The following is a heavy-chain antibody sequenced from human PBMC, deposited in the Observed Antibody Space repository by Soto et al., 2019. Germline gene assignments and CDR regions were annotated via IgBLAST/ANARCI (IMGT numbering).Heavy chain of an antibody. D-gene: IGHD4-4*01. V-gene: IGHV3-7*01. CDR3: ARASSTYVLVFVYYYYMDV. CDR2: IEQDGSEK. J-gene: IGHJ6*03. Sequence: GGFLRLSCTASGFKFRSLWMRWVRQAQGKGLEWVANIEQDGSEKYYVDSVKGRFTISRDNAKNSLYLQMNSLRAEDTAVYYCARASSTYVLVFVYYYYMDVWGKGTTVTVSS. CDR1: GFKFRSLW.